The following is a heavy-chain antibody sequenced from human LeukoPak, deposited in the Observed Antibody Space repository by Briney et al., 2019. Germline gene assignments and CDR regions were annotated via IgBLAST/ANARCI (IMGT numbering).Heavy chain of an antibody. CDR1: GFTFSSYA. CDR3: AGTNQLSIDY. V-gene: IGHV3-23*01. CDR2: ISGSGGNT. D-gene: IGHD1/OR15-1a*01. Sequence: GGSLRLSCAASGFTFSSYAMSWVRQAPGKGLEWVSVISGSGGNTYYADSVKGRFTISRDNSKNTLYLQMNSLRAEDTAVYYCAGTNQLSIDYWGQGTLVTVSS. J-gene: IGHJ4*02.